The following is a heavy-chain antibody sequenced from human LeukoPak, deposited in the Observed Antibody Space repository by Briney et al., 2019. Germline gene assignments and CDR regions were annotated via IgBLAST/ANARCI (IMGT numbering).Heavy chain of an antibody. J-gene: IGHJ4*02. CDR2: INADNVNT. Sequence: ASVKVSCKASGYTFTNYGISWVRQAPGQGREWMGYINADNVNTNYAQSFQGRVTMTTDTSTSTAYMELRSLRSDDTAVCYCARDRVKYYDSGGSSDYWGQGTLVTVSS. V-gene: IGHV1-18*01. D-gene: IGHD3-22*01. CDR3: ARDRVKYYDSGGSSDY. CDR1: GYTFTNYG.